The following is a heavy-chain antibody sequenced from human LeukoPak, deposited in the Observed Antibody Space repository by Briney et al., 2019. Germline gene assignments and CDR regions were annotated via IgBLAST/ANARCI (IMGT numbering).Heavy chain of an antibody. Sequence: ASVKVSCKASGYTFTGYYMHWVRQAPGQGLEWMGWIDPNSGGTNYAQKFQGRVTMTRDTSISTAYMELSRLRSDDTAVYYCARLRDGHNAFDYWGQGTLVTVSS. CDR1: GYTFTGYY. D-gene: IGHD5-24*01. V-gene: IGHV1-2*02. J-gene: IGHJ4*02. CDR2: IDPNSGGT. CDR3: ARLRDGHNAFDY.